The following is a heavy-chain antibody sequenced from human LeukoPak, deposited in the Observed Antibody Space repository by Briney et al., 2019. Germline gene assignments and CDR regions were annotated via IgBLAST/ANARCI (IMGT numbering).Heavy chain of an antibody. CDR3: ARDLYDSSITCDY. J-gene: IGHJ4*02. D-gene: IGHD3-22*01. Sequence: GGSLRLSXAASGFTFSSYSMNWVRQAPGKGLEWVSSISSSSSYIYYADSVKGRFTISRDNAKNSLYLQMNSLRAEDTAVYYCARDLYDSSITCDYWGQGTLVTVSS. CDR2: ISSSSSYI. V-gene: IGHV3-21*01. CDR1: GFTFSSYS.